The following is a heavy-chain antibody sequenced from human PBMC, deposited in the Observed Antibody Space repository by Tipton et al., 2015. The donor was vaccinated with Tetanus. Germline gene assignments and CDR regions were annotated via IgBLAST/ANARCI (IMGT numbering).Heavy chain of an antibody. V-gene: IGHV4-31*03. CDR2: IYYSGST. J-gene: IGHJ5*02. Sequence: GLVKPSQTLSLTCTVSGESISGSPFFWNWIRQQPGKGPEWIGYIYYSGSTFYNPSLKSRVSISVDTSKNQFSLNMTSVTAADTAVYYCARDQGGGRVVRLNWFDPWGQGTLVTVSS. CDR1: GESISGSPFF. D-gene: IGHD6-6*01. CDR3: ARDQGGGRVVRLNWFDP.